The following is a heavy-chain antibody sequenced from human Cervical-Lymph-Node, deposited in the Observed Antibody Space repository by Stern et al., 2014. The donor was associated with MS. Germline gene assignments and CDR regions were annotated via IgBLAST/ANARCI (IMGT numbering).Heavy chain of an antibody. D-gene: IGHD3-10*01. J-gene: IGHJ4*02. Sequence: QVQLVESGGGVVQPGRSLRLSCAASGFTFSTYAIHWVRQAPGKGLEWLGVISSDGSNQYYLDSVKGRFTISRDNSKNTLYLQMNSLRSEDTAVYYCAKERGSRGALDYGGQGTRVTVSS. CDR1: GFTFSTYA. V-gene: IGHV3-30*18. CDR3: AKERGSRGALDY. CDR2: ISSDGSNQ.